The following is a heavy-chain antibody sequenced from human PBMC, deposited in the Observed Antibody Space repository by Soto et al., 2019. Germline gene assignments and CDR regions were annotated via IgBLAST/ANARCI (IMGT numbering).Heavy chain of an antibody. CDR1: GFTFSSYG. D-gene: IGHD3-22*01. Sequence: LRLSCAASGFTFSSYGMHWVRQAPGKGLEWVAVIWYDGSNKYYADSVKGRFTISRDNSKNTLYLQMNSLRAEDTAVYYCARSNYYDSSGYYSPRPFDYWGQGTLVTVSS. CDR2: IWYDGSNK. J-gene: IGHJ4*02. CDR3: ARSNYYDSSGYYSPRPFDY. V-gene: IGHV3-33*01.